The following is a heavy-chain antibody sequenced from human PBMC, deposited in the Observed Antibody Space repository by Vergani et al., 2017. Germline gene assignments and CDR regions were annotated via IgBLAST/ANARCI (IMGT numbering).Heavy chain of an antibody. CDR2: ISHSGYT. Sequence: QVQLQESGPGLLKPSETLSLTCTVSGYSISSGYYWGWIRQPPGKGLEWIGSISHSGYTFYSPSLKSRVSMSVDTSKNQFSLNLTSVTAADTAVYYCTRHGRSGWAGYFQHWGQGTLVTASS. V-gene: IGHV4-38-2*02. CDR3: TRHGRSGWAGYFQH. D-gene: IGHD6-19*01. J-gene: IGHJ1*01. CDR1: GYSISSGYY.